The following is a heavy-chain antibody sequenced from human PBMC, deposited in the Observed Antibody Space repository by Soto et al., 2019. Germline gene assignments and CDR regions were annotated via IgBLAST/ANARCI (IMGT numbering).Heavy chain of an antibody. CDR3: ARKVYYYDTSPAGWFDP. Sequence: PGGSLRLSCAASGFTFSNSWMSWVRQAPGKDLEWVATIDQDGSEKFYVDSVKGRFSISRDNAKNSLLLQMNSLRADDTAVYYCARKVYYYDTSPAGWFDPWGQGT. D-gene: IGHD3-22*01. V-gene: IGHV3-7*04. CDR2: IDQDGSEK. J-gene: IGHJ5*02. CDR1: GFTFSNSW.